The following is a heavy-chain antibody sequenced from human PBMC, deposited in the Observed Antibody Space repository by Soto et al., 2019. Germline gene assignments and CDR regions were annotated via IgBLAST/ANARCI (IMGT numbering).Heavy chain of an antibody. V-gene: IGHV3-74*01. J-gene: IGHJ6*04. CDR3: TRAGPATRTSTSCFAYSPDV. CDR1: GFTFSSHW. D-gene: IGHD2-2*01. CDR2: VNNDGSIT. Sequence: GGSLRLSCAASGFTFSSHWMHWVRQAPGKGLVWVSRVNNDGSITNYADSVRGRFSISRDNAKNTLYLQMSSLRAEDTAVYYCTRAGPATRTSTSCFAYSPDVWGKGTTVTVSS.